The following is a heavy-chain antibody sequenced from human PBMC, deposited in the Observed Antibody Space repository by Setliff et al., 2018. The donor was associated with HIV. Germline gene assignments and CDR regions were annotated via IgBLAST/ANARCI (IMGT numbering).Heavy chain of an antibody. Sequence: PGGSLRLSCAASGFTFSSYGMHWVRQAPGKGLEWVAVISYDGSSKYYADSVKGRFTISRDNSKNTLYLQMNSLRAEDTAVYYCAKDPHHYYYDSSVAHQIDYLGQGTLVTVSS. J-gene: IGHJ4*02. D-gene: IGHD3-22*01. CDR1: GFTFSSYG. V-gene: IGHV3-30*18. CDR3: AKDPHHYYYDSSVAHQIDY. CDR2: ISYDGSSK.